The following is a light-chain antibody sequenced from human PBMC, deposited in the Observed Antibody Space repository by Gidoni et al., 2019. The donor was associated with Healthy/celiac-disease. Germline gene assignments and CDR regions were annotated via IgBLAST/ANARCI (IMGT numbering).Light chain of an antibody. V-gene: IGLV3-19*01. Sequence: SSELTQDHAVSVALGQTVRITCQGDSLRSYYASWYQQKPGQAPVLVIYGKNNRPSGIPDRFSGSSSGNTASLTITVAQADDEADYYCNSRDSSGNHLVFGGGTKLTVL. CDR2: GKN. CDR3: NSRDSSGNHLV. CDR1: SLRSYY. J-gene: IGLJ2*01.